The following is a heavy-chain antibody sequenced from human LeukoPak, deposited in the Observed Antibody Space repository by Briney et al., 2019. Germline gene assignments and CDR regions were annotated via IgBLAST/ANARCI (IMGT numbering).Heavy chain of an antibody. V-gene: IGHV3-23*01. J-gene: IGHJ6*02. CDR1: GFTFSTYT. CDR2: SIGSGGSA. CDR3: AKGYDFWSGYYYYGMDV. D-gene: IGHD3-3*01. Sequence: PGGSLRLSCVASGFTFSTYTMNWIRQAPGKGLEWISGSIGSGGSAFYADSVKGRFSISRDTSKNTLFLHMNNLRAGDTAVYYCAKGYDFWSGYYYYGMDVWGQGTTVTVSS.